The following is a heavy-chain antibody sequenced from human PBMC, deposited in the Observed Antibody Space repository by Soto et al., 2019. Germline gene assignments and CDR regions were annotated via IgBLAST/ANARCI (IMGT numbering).Heavy chain of an antibody. CDR2: ISGSSGST. CDR3: AKDAPGSGWLSDY. CDR1: IFPFGENS. D-gene: IGHD3-22*01. J-gene: IGHJ4*02. V-gene: IGHV3-23*01. Sequence: PGVSLRISFSASIFPFGENSMSWVRQAPGKGLEWVSAISGSSGSTYYADIVRGRFTISRDNSQNTLYLQMNSLRAEDTAVYYCAKDAPGSGWLSDYWGQGTLVTVSS.